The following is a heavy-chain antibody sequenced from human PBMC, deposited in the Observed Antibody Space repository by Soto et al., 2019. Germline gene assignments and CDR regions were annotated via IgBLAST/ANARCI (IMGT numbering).Heavy chain of an antibody. CDR1: GFTFTKSA. CDR3: AKDHPDSGGLGPFDS. CDR2: ISGSGVRT. D-gene: IGHD2-15*01. J-gene: IGHJ4*02. Sequence: DVQLLESGGGLVQPGGSLRLSCAASGFTFTKSAMNWVRQAPGKGLEWVAAISGSGVRTYYADSVQGRFTISRDNARNTVTLQMNSLRLEDTALYYCAKDHPDSGGLGPFDSWGQGDLVTVSS. V-gene: IGHV3-23*01.